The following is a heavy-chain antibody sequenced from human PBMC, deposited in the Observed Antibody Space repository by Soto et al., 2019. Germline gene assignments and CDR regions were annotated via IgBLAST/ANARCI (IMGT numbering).Heavy chain of an antibody. J-gene: IGHJ6*02. D-gene: IGHD3-10*01. CDR2: IIPIFGTA. V-gene: IGHV1-69*13. CDR1: GGTFSSYA. CDR3: ARPRITMVRGVRTPYYYGMDV. Sequence: SVKVSCKASGGTFSSYAISWVRQAPGQGLEWMGGIIPIFGTANYAQKFQGRVTITADESTSTAYMELSSLRSEDTAVYYCARPRITMVRGVRTPYYYGMDVWGQGTTVTVSS.